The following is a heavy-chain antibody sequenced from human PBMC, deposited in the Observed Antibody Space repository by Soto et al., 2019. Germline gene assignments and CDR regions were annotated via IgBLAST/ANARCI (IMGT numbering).Heavy chain of an antibody. Sequence: QVQLVQSGAEVKKPGASVKVSCKASGYTFTGYYMHWVRQAPGQGLEWMGWINPNSGGTNYAQQFQGRVTMTRDTSIIAAYMELSRLRSDDTAVYYCVREPIAAAGSDSAFDFWSQGTMVTVSS. J-gene: IGHJ3*01. CDR1: GYTFTGYY. CDR3: VREPIAAAGSDSAFDF. D-gene: IGHD6-13*01. V-gene: IGHV1-2*02. CDR2: INPNSGGT.